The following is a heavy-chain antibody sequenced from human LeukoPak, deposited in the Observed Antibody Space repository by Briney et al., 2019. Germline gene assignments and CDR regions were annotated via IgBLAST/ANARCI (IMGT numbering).Heavy chain of an antibody. D-gene: IGHD6-19*01. CDR3: ARAHSSGWYYFDY. V-gene: IGHV4-59*08. CDR1: GGSVSGYY. CDR2: IYYSGSA. Sequence: PSETLSLTCTVSGGSVSGYYWSWIRQPPGKGLEWIGYIYYSGSASYDPSLKSRVTISVDTSKNQFSLKLSSVTAADTAVYYCARAHSSGWYYFDYWGQGTLVTVSS. J-gene: IGHJ4*02.